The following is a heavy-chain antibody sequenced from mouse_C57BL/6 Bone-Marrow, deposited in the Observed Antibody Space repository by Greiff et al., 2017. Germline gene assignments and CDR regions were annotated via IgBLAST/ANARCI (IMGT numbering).Heavy chain of an antibody. CDR2: SRNKANDYTT. CDR3: AREYDYDPFAY. D-gene: IGHD2-4*01. V-gene: IGHV7-1*01. Sequence: DVKLVESGGGLVQSGRSLRLSCATSGFTFSDFYMEWVRQAPGQGLEWIAASRNKANDYTTEYSASVKGRFIVSRDTSQSILYLQMNALRAEDTAIYYCAREYDYDPFAYWGQGTLVTVSA. J-gene: IGHJ3*01. CDR1: GFTFSDFY.